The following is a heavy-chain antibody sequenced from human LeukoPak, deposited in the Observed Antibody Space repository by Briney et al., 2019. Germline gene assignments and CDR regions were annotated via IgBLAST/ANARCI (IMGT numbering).Heavy chain of an antibody. CDR2: ISYDGSNK. V-gene: IGHV3-30*04. CDR1: GFTFSSYA. CDR3: ARATRYCSGGSCYEFDY. J-gene: IGHJ4*02. Sequence: PGGSLRLPCAASGFTFSSYAMHWVRQAPGKGLEWVAVISYDGSNKYYADSVKGRFTISRDNSKNTLYLQMNSLRAEDTAVYYCARATRYCSGGSCYEFDYWGQGTLVTVSS. D-gene: IGHD2-15*01.